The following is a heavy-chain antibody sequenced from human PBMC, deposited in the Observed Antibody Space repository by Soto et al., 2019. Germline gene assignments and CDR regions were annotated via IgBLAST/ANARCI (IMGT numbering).Heavy chain of an antibody. J-gene: IGHJ5*02. CDR2: IIPIFGTA. D-gene: IGHD6-13*01. CDR1: GGTFSSYA. Sequence: SVKVSCKASGGTFSSYAISWVRQAPGQGLEWMGGIIPIFGTANYAQKFQGRVTITADESTSTAYMELSSLRSEDTAVYYCARVGSAAGRINWFDPWGQGTLVTVSS. V-gene: IGHV1-69*13. CDR3: ARVGSAAGRINWFDP.